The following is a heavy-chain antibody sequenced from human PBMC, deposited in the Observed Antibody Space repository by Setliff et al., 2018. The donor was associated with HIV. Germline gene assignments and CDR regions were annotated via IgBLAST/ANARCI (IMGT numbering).Heavy chain of an antibody. D-gene: IGHD4-17*01. Sequence: HPGGSLRLSCAASGFTFSNYDMNWVRQAPGRGLEWISHISSSTGRAIYYADSVKGRFTISRDDPKNSLYLQMNSLRVEDTALYYCARDLSRSADYGVFDSWGQGTPVTVSS. J-gene: IGHJ4*02. CDR3: ARDLSRSADYGVFDS. CDR2: ISSSTGRAI. V-gene: IGHV3-48*03. CDR1: GFTFSNYD.